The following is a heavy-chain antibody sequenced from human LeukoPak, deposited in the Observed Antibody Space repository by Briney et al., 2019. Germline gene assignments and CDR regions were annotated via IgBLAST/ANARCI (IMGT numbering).Heavy chain of an antibody. J-gene: IGHJ4*02. CDR2: IWNDGSYK. CDR1: GFTFSSYG. V-gene: IGHV3-33*01. CDR3: ARPPRDGYNLGGYYFDY. D-gene: IGHD5-24*01. Sequence: TGGSLRLSCATSGFTFSSYGMHWVRQAPGKGLEWVAVIWNDGSYKYYADSVKGRFTISRDDSKNTLYLQMNSLRAEDTAVYYCARPPRDGYNLGGYYFDYWGQGTLVTVSS.